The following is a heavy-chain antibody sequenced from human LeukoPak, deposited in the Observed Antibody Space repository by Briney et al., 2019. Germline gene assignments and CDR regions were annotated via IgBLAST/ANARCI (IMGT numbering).Heavy chain of an antibody. CDR2: ISTDGNNE. D-gene: IGHD4-11*01. Sequence: GRSLRPSSAASGFSFNSHAMDWVRQAPGKGLEWVSIISTDGNNEDYVDSVRGRFTISRDNSKNTLYLQMNSVRAEDTAVYYCARGCALQYCFMIDFWGEGTLVSVCS. V-gene: IGHV3-30*03. CDR3: ARGCALQYCFMIDF. CDR1: GFSFNSHA. J-gene: IGHJ4*02.